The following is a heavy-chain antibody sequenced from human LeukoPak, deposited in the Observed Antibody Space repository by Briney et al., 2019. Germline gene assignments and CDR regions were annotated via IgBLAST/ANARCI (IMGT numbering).Heavy chain of an antibody. CDR2: INWNGGST. CDR3: ARVDDILTGYYYFDY. CDR1: GFTFDDYG. J-gene: IGHJ4*02. Sequence: GGSLRLSCAASGFTFDDYGMSWVRQAPGKGLEWASGINWNGGSTGYADSVKGRFTISRDNAKNSLYLQMNSLRAEDTALYYCARVDDILTGYYYFDYWGQGTLVTVSS. V-gene: IGHV3-20*04. D-gene: IGHD3-9*01.